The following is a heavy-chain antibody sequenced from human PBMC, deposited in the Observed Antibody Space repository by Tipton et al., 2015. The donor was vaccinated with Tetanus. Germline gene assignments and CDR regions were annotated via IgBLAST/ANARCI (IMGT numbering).Heavy chain of an antibody. D-gene: IGHD5-12*01. CDR2: VYHNGNT. CDR3: ARANNDYPKKGPFDY. Sequence: LSLTCSVSGASVSRSSHYWTWIRQPPGKEPEWVGYVYHNGNTNYHPSLKGRLTISVDTSKNQFSLNLKSVITADTAIYYCARANNDYPKKGPFDYWGQGILVTVSS. J-gene: IGHJ4*02. CDR1: GASVSRSSHY. V-gene: IGHV4-61*01.